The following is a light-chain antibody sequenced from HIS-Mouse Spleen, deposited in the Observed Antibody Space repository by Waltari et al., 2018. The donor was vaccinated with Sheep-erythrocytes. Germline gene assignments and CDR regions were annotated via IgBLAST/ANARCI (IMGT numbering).Light chain of an antibody. CDR2: AAS. CDR3: QQANSFPPT. V-gene: IGKV1-12*01. J-gene: IGKJ1*01. CDR1: QGISSW. Sequence: IRMTQSPSSFSASTGDRVTITCRASQGISSWLGWYQQKPGKAPKLLIYAASSLQSGVPSRFSGSGSGTDFTLTISSLQPEDFATYYCQQANSFPPTFGQGTKVEIK.